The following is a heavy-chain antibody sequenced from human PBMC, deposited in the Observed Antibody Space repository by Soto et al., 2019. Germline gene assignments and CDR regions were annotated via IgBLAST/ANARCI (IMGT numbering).Heavy chain of an antibody. CDR3: ARGGGYCSSTSCFYYYYVMDV. CDR2: ISAYNGNT. D-gene: IGHD2-2*01. CDR1: GYTFTSYG. V-gene: IGHV1-18*01. J-gene: IGHJ6*02. Sequence: ASVKVSCKASGYTFTSYGISWVRQAPGQGLEWMGWISAYNGNTNYAQKLQGRVTMTTDTSTSTAYMELRSLRSDDTAVYYCARGGGYCSSTSCFYYYYVMDVWGQGTTVTAP.